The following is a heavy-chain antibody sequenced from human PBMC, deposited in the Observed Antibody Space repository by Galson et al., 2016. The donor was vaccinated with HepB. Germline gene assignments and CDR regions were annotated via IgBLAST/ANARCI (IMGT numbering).Heavy chain of an antibody. V-gene: IGHV2-5*02. CDR2: IYWDDAK. CDR3: VTLGTAAAVANRRGSIY. J-gene: IGHJ4*02. Sequence: PALVKTTQTLTLTCTFSGFSLSASGVGVGWIHQPPGKALEGLALIYWDDAKRYSLSLKSRLTITKDTSKNQVVLTMTNMDPVDTAIDYCVTLGTAAAVANRRGSIYWSQGTRVTVSS. CDR1: GFSLSASGVG. D-gene: IGHD6-13*01.